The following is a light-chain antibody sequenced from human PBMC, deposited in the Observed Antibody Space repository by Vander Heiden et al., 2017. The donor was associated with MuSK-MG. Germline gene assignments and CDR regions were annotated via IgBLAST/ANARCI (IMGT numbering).Light chain of an antibody. J-gene: IGKJ1*01. CDR1: QSVSSN. Sequence: DIVMTQSPATLSVSPGERATLSCRASQSVSSNLDWYQQKPGQAPRLLIYGASTRATGIPARFSGSGSGTEFTLTISSLQSEDFAVYYCQQYNDGPPETFGQGTKVEIK. CDR2: GAS. CDR3: QQYNDGPPET. V-gene: IGKV3-15*01.